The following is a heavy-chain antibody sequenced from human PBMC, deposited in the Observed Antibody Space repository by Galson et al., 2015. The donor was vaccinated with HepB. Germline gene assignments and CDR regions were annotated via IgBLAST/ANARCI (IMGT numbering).Heavy chain of an antibody. D-gene: IGHD2-15*01. J-gene: IGHJ6*03. CDR3: ATHSGGGSQGYYYYYMDV. V-gene: IGHV1-24*01. CDR1: GYTLTELS. CDR2: FDPEDGET. Sequence: SVKVSCKVSGYTLTELSMHWVRQAPGKGLEWMGGFDPEDGETIYAQKFQGRVTMTEDTSTDTAYMELSSLRSEDTAVYYCATHSGGGSQGYYYYYMDVWGKGTTVTVSS.